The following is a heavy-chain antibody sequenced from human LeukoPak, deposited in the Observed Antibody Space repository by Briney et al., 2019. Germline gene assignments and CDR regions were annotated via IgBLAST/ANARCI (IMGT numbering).Heavy chain of an antibody. CDR2: VYTSGST. J-gene: IGHJ4*02. CDR3: ARDEDSIFDY. V-gene: IGHV4-4*07. CDR1: GGSISSYY. Sequence: SETLSLTCTVSGGSISSYYWGWIRQPAGKGLEWIGRVYTSGSTNYNPSLKSRVTMSVDTSKNQFSLKLISVTAADTAVYYCARDEDSIFDYWGQGTLVTVSS. D-gene: IGHD3-22*01.